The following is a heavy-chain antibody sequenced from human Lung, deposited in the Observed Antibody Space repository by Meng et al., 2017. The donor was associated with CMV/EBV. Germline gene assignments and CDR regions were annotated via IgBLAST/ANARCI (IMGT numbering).Heavy chain of an antibody. CDR1: GGSIWGSKW. CDR2: ISHSGRT. D-gene: IGHD4-17*01. CDR3: ARGVHGDTHYYGMDV. Sequence: LSCDVSGGSIWGSKWWSWVRQSPGKGLEWLGEISHSGRTNYNPSLKRRVTISVDRSNNQFSLNLTSVTAADTALYYCARGVHGDTHYYGMDVWGQGTTVTVSS. J-gene: IGHJ6*02. V-gene: IGHV4-4*02.